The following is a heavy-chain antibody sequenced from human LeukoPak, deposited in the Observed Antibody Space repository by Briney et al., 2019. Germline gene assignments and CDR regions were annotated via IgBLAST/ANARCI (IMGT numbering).Heavy chain of an antibody. V-gene: IGHV4-34*01. CDR2: INHSGST. CDR1: GGSFSGYY. D-gene: IGHD6-19*01. Sequence: SETLSLTCAVYGGSFSGYYWSWIRQPPGKGLEWIGEINHSGSTNYNPSLKSRVTISVDTSKNQFSLKLSSVTAADTAVYYCARVPRYAELEKSSGGDYWGQGTLVTVSS. CDR3: ARVPRYAELEKSSGGDY. J-gene: IGHJ4*02.